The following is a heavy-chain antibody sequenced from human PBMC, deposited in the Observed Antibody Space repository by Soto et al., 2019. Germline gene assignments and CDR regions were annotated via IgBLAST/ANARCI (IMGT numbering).Heavy chain of an antibody. CDR2: IYPGDSDT. V-gene: IGHV5-51*01. J-gene: IGHJ6*03. CDR3: ARLNQGYCSSTSCYHYYYYYMDV. Sequence: GESLKISCKGSGYSFTSYWIGWVRQMPGKGLEWMGIIYPGDSDTRYSPSFQGQVTISADKSISTAYLQWSSLKASDTAMYYCARLNQGYCSSTSCYHYYYYYMDVWGKGTTVTVSS. D-gene: IGHD2-2*01. CDR1: GYSFTSYW.